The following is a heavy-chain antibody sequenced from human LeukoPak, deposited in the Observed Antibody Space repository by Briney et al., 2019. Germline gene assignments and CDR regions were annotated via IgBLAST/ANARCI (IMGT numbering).Heavy chain of an antibody. CDR3: ARQEYCSGGSCYTWFDP. CDR1: GYSINNYW. J-gene: IGHJ5*02. D-gene: IGHD2-15*01. Sequence: GESLKISCKGSGYSINNYWIGWVRQMPGKGVEWMGIIYPADSDIRYSPSLQGQVTISADKSISTAYLQWSSLKASDTAMYYCARQEYCSGGSCYTWFDPWGQGTLVTVSS. CDR2: IYPADSDI. V-gene: IGHV5-51*01.